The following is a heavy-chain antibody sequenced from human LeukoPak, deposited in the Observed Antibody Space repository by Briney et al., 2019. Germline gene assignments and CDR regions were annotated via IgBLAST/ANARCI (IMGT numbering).Heavy chain of an antibody. Sequence: GGSLRLSCAASGFTFSSYGMHWVRQAPGKGLEWVAVIWYDGSNKYYADSVKGRFTISRDNSKSTLYLQMNSLRAEDTAVYYCAKLSPDYGVGLDYWGQGTLVTVSS. CDR1: GFTFSSYG. CDR3: AKLSPDYGVGLDY. J-gene: IGHJ4*02. D-gene: IGHD4-17*01. V-gene: IGHV3-30*02. CDR2: IWYDGSNK.